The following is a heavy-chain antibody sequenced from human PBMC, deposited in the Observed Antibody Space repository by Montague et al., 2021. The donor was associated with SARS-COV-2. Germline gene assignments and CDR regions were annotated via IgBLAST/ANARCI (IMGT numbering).Heavy chain of an antibody. CDR3: ARSYGSGKIDS. D-gene: IGHD3-10*01. CDR2: ISSSSSYI. CDR1: GFTFSSYS. J-gene: IGHJ4*02. V-gene: IGHV3-21*01. Sequence: SLRLSCAASGFTFSSYSMNWVRQAPGKGLEWVSSISSSSSYIYYADSVKGRFTISRDNAKNSLYLQMDNLRVEDTALYYCARSYGSGKIDSWGQGTLVTVSS.